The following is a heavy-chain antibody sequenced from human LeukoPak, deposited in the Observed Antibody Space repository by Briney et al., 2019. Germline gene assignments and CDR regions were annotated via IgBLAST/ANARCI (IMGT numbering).Heavy chain of an antibody. CDR3: ARETLGIAAAGIGLGFDY. CDR2: IISSGSTI. V-gene: IGHV3-48*03. D-gene: IGHD6-13*01. Sequence: GGSLRLSCAASGFTFSSYEMSWVRQAPGKGLEWVSYIISSGSTIYYAYSVKGGFTISRDNAKNSLYLQMNSLRAEDTAVYYCARETLGIAAAGIGLGFDYWGQGTLVTVSS. J-gene: IGHJ4*02. CDR1: GFTFSSYE.